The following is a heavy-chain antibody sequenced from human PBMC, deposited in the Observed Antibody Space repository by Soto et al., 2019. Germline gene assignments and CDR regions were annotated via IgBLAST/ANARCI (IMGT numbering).Heavy chain of an antibody. V-gene: IGHV3-33*01. D-gene: IGHD6-25*01. CDR1: GFTFSSDG. Sequence: GGSLILSCAASGFTFSSDGIHWVRQAPGKGLEWGAGIWFKGRNKYYADAVKCRCTISRDNSKNTLYLPISRMSAAEKAVYYCARDKGASRYFFGLDVWGQGTTVTV. CDR2: IWFKGRNK. J-gene: IGHJ6*01. CDR3: ARDKGASRYFFGLDV.